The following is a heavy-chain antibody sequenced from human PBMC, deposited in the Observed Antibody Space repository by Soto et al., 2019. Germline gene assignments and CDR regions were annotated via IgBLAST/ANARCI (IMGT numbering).Heavy chain of an antibody. CDR2: TYYRSKWYN. CDR1: GDSVSSNSAA. CDR3: AREVAARLSHSLYYYYGMDV. V-gene: IGHV6-1*01. J-gene: IGHJ6*02. Sequence: SQTLSLTCAISGDSVSSNSAAWNWIRQSPSRGLEWLGRTYYRSKWYNDYAVSVKSRITINPDTSKNQFSLQLNSVTPEDTAVYYCAREVAARLSHSLYYYYGMDVWGQGTTVTVSS. D-gene: IGHD6-6*01.